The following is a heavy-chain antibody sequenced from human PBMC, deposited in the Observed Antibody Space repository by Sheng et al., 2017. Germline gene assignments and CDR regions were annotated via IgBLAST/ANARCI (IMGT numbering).Heavy chain of an antibody. CDR1: GFSFSSYG. D-gene: IGHD6-19*01. V-gene: IGHV3-30*02. CDR3: AKYQIAVPGNAFDY. J-gene: IGHJ4*02. Sequence: QVQLVESGGGVVQPGGSLRLSCAASGFSFSSYGMHWVRQAPGKGLEWVSCIHYDGSSKYYTESVKGRFTISRDNSKNTLYLQMNSLRTEDTAVYFCAKYQIAVPGNAFDYWGQGTRVTVSS. CDR2: IHYDGSSK.